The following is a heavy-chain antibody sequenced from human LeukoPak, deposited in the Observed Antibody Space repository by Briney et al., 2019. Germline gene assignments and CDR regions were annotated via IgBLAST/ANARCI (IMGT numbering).Heavy chain of an antibody. CDR2: SIPSFGTA. D-gene: IGHD3-10*01. V-gene: IGHV1-69*13. Sequence: SSVKVSCKASIGTFSSYAIGWVRQAPGLGLEWMGGSIPSFGTANYAQKFQGRGTITADESTSTATMELSSMRSEDKAVCYCARGLLWFGELRDYYYYYMDVWGKGTTVTICS. J-gene: IGHJ6*03. CDR1: IGTFSSYA. CDR3: ARGLLWFGELRDYYYYYMDV.